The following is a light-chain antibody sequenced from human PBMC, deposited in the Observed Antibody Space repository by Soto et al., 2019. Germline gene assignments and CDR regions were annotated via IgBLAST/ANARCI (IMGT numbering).Light chain of an antibody. V-gene: IGLV2-23*01. J-gene: IGLJ1*01. Sequence: QSVLTPPASVSGSPGQSITISCTGTSSHVGSYNLVSWYQQQPGKAPKLMIYEGSKRPSGVSNRFSGSKSGNTASLTISGLQADDEADYYCCSYAGSSTYVFGTGTKVTVL. CDR3: CSYAGSSTYV. CDR2: EGS. CDR1: SSHVGSYNL.